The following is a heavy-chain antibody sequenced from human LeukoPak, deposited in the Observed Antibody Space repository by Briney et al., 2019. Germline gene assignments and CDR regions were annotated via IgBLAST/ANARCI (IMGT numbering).Heavy chain of an antibody. CDR1: GYTFTGYY. V-gene: IGHV1-2*02. D-gene: IGHD3-22*01. CDR3: ARTGDSSGYYAFDY. Sequence: ASVKVSCKASGYTFTGYYMHWVRQAPGQGLEWVGWINPNSGDTDYAQKFQGRVTVTRDTSISTAYMELSRLRSDDTAVYYCARTGDSSGYYAFDYWGQGTLVTVSS. CDR2: INPNSGDT. J-gene: IGHJ4*02.